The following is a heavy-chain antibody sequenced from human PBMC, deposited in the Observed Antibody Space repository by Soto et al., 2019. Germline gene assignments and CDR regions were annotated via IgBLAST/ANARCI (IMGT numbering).Heavy chain of an antibody. V-gene: IGHV1-3*01. CDR3: ARDDELRFLEWSYYYGMDV. CDR2: INAGNGNT. CDR1: GYTFTSYA. D-gene: IGHD3-3*01. J-gene: IGHJ6*02. Sequence: GASVKVSCKASGYTFTSYAMHWVRQAPGQRLEWMGWINAGNGNTKYSQKFQGRVTITRDTSASTAYMELSSLRSEDTAVYYCARDDELRFLEWSYYYGMDVWGQGTTVTVSS.